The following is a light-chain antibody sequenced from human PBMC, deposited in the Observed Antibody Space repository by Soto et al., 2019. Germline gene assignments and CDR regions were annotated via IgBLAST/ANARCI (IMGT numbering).Light chain of an antibody. CDR3: QQYNNWPLT. V-gene: IGKV3-15*01. CDR1: QSVYSN. CDR2: GTS. J-gene: IGKJ4*01. Sequence: EIVMTQSPDTLSVSPGERATLSCRASQSVYSNLAWYQQKPGQAPRLLIYGTSTRATGIPARFSGSGSGTEFSLTISSLQSEDFAVYYCQQYNNWPLTFGGGTKVEIK.